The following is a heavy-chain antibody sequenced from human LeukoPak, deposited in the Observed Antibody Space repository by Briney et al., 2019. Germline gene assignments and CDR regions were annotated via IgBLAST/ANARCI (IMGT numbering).Heavy chain of an antibody. J-gene: IGHJ4*02. CDR1: GYSFTSYW. D-gene: IGHD4-17*01. V-gene: IGHV5-51*01. CDR3: ARSGDYEAEAFDY. Sequence: GESLKISCKGSGYSFTSYWIGWVSQMPGKGLEWMGIIYPGDSDTRYSPSFQGQVTISADKSISTAYLQWSSLKASDTAMYYCARSGDYEAEAFDYWGQGTLVTVSS. CDR2: IYPGDSDT.